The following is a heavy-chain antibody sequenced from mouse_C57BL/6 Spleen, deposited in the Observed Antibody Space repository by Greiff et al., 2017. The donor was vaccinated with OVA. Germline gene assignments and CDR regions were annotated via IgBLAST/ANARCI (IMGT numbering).Heavy chain of an antibody. CDR1: GYTFTSYW. V-gene: IGHV1-55*01. D-gene: IGHD2-4*01. Sequence: QVQLQQPGAELVKPGASVKMSCKASGYTFTSYWITWVKQRPGQGLEWIGDIYPGSGSTNYNEKFKSKATLTVDTSSSTAYMQLSSLTSEDSAVYYCAREEDYDGDYYAMDYRGQGTSVTVSS. J-gene: IGHJ4*01. CDR2: IYPGSGST. CDR3: AREEDYDGDYYAMDY.